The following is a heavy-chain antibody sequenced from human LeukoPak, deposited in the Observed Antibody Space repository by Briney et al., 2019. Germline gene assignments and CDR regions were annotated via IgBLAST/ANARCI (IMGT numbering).Heavy chain of an antibody. CDR1: GYTFTAYY. CDR2: INPNSGDT. J-gene: IGHJ4*02. CDR3: VSGTWSDHLSDFDN. Sequence: ASVKVSCKASGYTFTAYYLHWVRQAPGQGLEWMGWINPNSGDTNYAQKFRGRVTMTRDTSINTGYMELTRLTSDDTALYYGVSGTWSDHLSDFDNWGQGTLVTGSS. V-gene: IGHV1-2*02. D-gene: IGHD3-3*01.